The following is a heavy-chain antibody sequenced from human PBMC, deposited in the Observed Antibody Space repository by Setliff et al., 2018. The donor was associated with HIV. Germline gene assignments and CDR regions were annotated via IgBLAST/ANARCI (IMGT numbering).Heavy chain of an antibody. CDR1: GGSFSDYY. J-gene: IGHJ4*02. D-gene: IGHD1-7*01. V-gene: IGHV4-34*01. CDR3: LLDGPLILRTSPPL. CDR2: INHSGNT. Sequence: SETLSLTCVVYGGSFSDYYWSWIRQPPGKGLEWIGEINHSGNTTYNPSLKSRVTMSVDTTKNQFSLKLNTVTAADTATYYCLLDGPLILRTSPPLWGQGTPVTVSS.